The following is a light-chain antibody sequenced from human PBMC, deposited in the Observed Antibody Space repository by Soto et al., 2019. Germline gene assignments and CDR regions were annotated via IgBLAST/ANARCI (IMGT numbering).Light chain of an antibody. Sequence: SQSTQKPPTLSSCLLDIVRITCLASQNINSWLAWYQQKLGKAPTLLIYDASTLESGVPSRFSGSGSGTEFTLPISSLQPEDFATYYCQQFNSFSRTFGQGTKVDI. J-gene: IGKJ1*01. V-gene: IGKV1-5*01. CDR3: QQFNSFSRT. CDR1: QNINSW. CDR2: DAS.